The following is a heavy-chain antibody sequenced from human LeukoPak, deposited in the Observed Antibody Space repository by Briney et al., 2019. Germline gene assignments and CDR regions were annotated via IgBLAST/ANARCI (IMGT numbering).Heavy chain of an antibody. CDR1: GGSISSGDYY. Sequence: SQTLSLTCTVSGGSISSGDYYWSWIRQHPGTGLERIGYIHYSGSTHYNPSLKSRVIISVDTSKNQFSLKLRSVAAADTAVYYCARSRAGFTVIYFDYWGQGTLVTVSS. D-gene: IGHD4-17*01. J-gene: IGHJ4*02. CDR3: ARSRAGFTVIYFDY. CDR2: IHYSGST. V-gene: IGHV4-31*03.